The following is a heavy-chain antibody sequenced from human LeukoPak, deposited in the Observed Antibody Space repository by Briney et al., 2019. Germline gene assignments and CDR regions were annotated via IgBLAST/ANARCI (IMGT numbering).Heavy chain of an antibody. V-gene: IGHV3-66*02. CDR3: VDQYGS. D-gene: IGHD5-24*01. Sequence: PGGSLRLSCAASGFTVSSVYMNWVRPAPGKGLEWVSVIYNGGSTYYADSVKGRFTFSRDNPKNTLYLQMNSLRTEDTAVYYCVDQYGSWGQGTLVTVSS. CDR2: IYNGGST. CDR1: GFTVSSVY. J-gene: IGHJ5*02.